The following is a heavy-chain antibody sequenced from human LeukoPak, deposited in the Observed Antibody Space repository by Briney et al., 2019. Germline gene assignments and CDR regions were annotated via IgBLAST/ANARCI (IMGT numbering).Heavy chain of an antibody. D-gene: IGHD5-24*01. J-gene: IGHJ4*02. V-gene: IGHV4-61*10. CDR1: GGSVSSGDYY. Sequence: PSETLSLTCTVSGGSVSSGDYYWTWIRQPAGKGLEWIGRIYTSGSTTYSPSLKSRVTISRDTSKNQFSLRLSSVTAADTAVYYCARSTIWLQSPFDYWGQGTLVTVSS. CDR2: IYTSGST. CDR3: ARSTIWLQSPFDY.